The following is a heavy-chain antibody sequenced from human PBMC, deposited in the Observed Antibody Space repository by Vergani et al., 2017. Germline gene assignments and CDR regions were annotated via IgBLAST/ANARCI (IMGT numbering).Heavy chain of an antibody. CDR3: ARSIAAAGPQDY. CDR1: GYSISSGYY. J-gene: IGHJ4*02. D-gene: IGHD6-13*01. CDR2: IYHSGST. V-gene: IGHV4-38-2*02. Sequence: QVQLQESGPGLVKPSETLSLTCTVSGYSISSGYYWGWIRQPPGKGLEWIGSIYHSGSTYYNPSLKSRVTISVDTSKNQFSLKLSSVTAADTAVYCCARSIAAAGPQDYWGQGTLVTVSS.